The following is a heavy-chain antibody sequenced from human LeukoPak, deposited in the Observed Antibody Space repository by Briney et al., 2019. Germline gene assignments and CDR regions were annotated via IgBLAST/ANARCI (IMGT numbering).Heavy chain of an antibody. Sequence: PSETLSLTCTVSGYSISSGYYWGWIRQPPGKGLEWIGSIYHSGSTYYNPSLKSRVTISVDTSKNQFSLKLSSVSAADTAVYYCARVGPYCSGGSCSFAFDIWGQGTMVTVSS. CDR2: IYHSGST. CDR3: ARVGPYCSGGSCSFAFDI. D-gene: IGHD2-15*01. J-gene: IGHJ3*02. CDR1: GYSISSGYY. V-gene: IGHV4-38-2*02.